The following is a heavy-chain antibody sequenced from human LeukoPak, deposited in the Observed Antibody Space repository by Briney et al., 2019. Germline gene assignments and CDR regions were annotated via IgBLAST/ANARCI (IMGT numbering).Heavy chain of an antibody. CDR1: GGSISSYY. D-gene: IGHD5-18*01. J-gene: IGHJ6*03. Sequence: PSETLSLTCTVSGGSISSYYWNWIRQPPGKGLEWIGYIFYSGNTRYNPSLRSRVSISVDTSKNQFSLKLSSVTAADTAVYYCARDQWLQSDYYMDVWGKGTTVTVSS. V-gene: IGHV4-59*01. CDR2: IFYSGNT. CDR3: ARDQWLQSDYYMDV.